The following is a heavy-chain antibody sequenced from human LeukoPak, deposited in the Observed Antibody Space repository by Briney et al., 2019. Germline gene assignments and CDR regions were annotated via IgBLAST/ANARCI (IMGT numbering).Heavy chain of an antibody. V-gene: IGHV4-31*03. CDR1: GGSISSGGYY. CDR2: IYYSGST. J-gene: IGHJ4*02. Sequence: SETLSLTCTVSGGSISSGGYYWSWIRQHPGKGLEWIGYIYYSGSTYYNPSLKGRVTISVDTSKNQFSLKLSSVTAADTAVYYCARVGPSGYVDYWGQGTLVTVSS. D-gene: IGHD3-3*01. CDR3: ARVGPSGYVDY.